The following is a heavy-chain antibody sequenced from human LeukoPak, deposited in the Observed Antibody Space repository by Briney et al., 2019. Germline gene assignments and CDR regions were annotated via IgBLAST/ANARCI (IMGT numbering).Heavy chain of an antibody. CDR1: GYTFTSYD. CDR2: MNPNSGNT. V-gene: IGHV1-8*01. J-gene: IGHJ4*02. CDR3: ARGLSIAVAGTTPGD. D-gene: IGHD6-13*01. Sequence: ASVKVSCKASGYTFTSYDINWVRQATGQGLEWMGWMNPNSGNTGYAQKFQGRVTMTRNTSISTAYMELSSLRYEDTAVYYCARGLSIAVAGTTPGDGGQGTLVTVSS.